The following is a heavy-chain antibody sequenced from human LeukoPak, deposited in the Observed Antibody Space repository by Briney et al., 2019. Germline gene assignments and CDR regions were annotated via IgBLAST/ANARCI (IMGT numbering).Heavy chain of an antibody. Sequence: GGSLRLSCAASGFTFSSYAMHWVRQAPGKGLEWVAVISYDGSNKYYADSVKGRFTISRDNSKNTLYLQMNSLRAEDTAVYYCARDGSSGSYSPFDYWGRGTLVTVSS. D-gene: IGHD1-26*01. CDR2: ISYDGSNK. CDR3: ARDGSSGSYSPFDY. V-gene: IGHV3-30*01. J-gene: IGHJ4*02. CDR1: GFTFSSYA.